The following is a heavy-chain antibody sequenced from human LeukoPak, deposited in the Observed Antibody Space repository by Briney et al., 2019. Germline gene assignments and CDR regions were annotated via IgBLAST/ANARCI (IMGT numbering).Heavy chain of an antibody. V-gene: IGHV4-30-4*01. Sequence: SETLSLTCTVSGGSISSGDYYWSWIRQPPGKGLEWIGYIYYSGSTYYNPSLKSRVTISVDASKNQFSLKPSSVTAADTAVYYCARVPVYYYDSSGYYGDYWGQGTLVTVSS. D-gene: IGHD3-22*01. J-gene: IGHJ4*02. CDR1: GGSISSGDYY. CDR3: ARVPVYYYDSSGYYGDY. CDR2: IYYSGST.